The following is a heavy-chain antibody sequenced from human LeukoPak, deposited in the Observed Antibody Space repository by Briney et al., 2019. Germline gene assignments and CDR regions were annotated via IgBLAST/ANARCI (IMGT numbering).Heavy chain of an antibody. V-gene: IGHV3-7*01. D-gene: IGHD3-22*01. Sequence: GGSLRLSCAASGFTFSSFWLHALRPAPCKGLEWVANIKEDGSEKYYVDSVKGRFTISRDNAKNSLYLQMNSLRAEDTAVYYCARRYYDNFVYRGQGTLVTVSS. CDR3: ARRYYDNFVY. CDR2: IKEDGSEK. J-gene: IGHJ4*02. CDR1: GFTFSSFW.